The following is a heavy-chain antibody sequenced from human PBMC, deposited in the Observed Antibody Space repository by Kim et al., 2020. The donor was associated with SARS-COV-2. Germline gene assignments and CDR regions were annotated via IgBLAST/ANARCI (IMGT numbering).Heavy chain of an antibody. CDR3: ARQAYGDYTHVDY. V-gene: IGHV5-51*01. CDR2: MYPGDSDI. J-gene: IGHJ4*02. D-gene: IGHD4-17*01. CDR1: GYSFSFYW. Sequence: GESLKISCKASGYSFSFYWIGWVRQMPGKGLEWMGIMYPGDSDIRYSPSFDGQVTISADKSTSTAYLQWSSLKASDTVIYYCARQAYGDYTHVDYWGQGT.